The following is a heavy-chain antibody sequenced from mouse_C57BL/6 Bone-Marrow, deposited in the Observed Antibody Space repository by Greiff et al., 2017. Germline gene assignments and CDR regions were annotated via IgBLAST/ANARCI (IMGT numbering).Heavy chain of an antibody. CDR2: IYPRSGNT. Sequence: QVQLQQSGAELARPGASVKLSCKASGYTFTSYGISWVKQRTGQGLEWIGEIYPRSGNTYYNAKFKGKATLTADKSSSTAYMELRSLTSEDSAVYFGAKEDGSHYYYAMDYWGQGTSVTVSS. CDR3: AKEDGSHYYYAMDY. J-gene: IGHJ4*01. D-gene: IGHD1-1*01. V-gene: IGHV1-81*01. CDR1: GYTFTSYG.